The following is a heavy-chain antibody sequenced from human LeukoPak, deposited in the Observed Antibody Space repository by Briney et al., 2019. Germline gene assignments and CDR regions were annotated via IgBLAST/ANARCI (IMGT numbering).Heavy chain of an antibody. V-gene: IGHV3-30-3*01. CDR2: ISNDGSNK. D-gene: IGHD6-13*01. Sequence: GGSLRLSCAASGFTFRSYAMHWVRQAPGKGLEWVALISNDGSNKYYADSVKGRFTISRDNSKNTLYLQMNSLRAEDTAVYYCASVYSSSWYYAFDIWGQGTMVTVSS. CDR3: ASVYSSSWYYAFDI. CDR1: GFTFRSYA. J-gene: IGHJ3*02.